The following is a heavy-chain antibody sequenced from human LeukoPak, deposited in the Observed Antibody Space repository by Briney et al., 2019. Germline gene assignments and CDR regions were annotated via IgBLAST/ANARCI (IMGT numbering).Heavy chain of an antibody. CDR1: GFTFSSYS. V-gene: IGHV3-21*01. J-gene: IGHJ4*02. CDR3: ATGRDCSGGSCYSVY. Sequence: PGGSLRLSCVASGFTFSSYSMIWVRQAPGKGLEWVSSISSSSSYIYYADSVKGRFTISRDNAKNSLYLQMNSLRAEDTAVYYCATGRDCSGGSCYSVYWGQGTLVTVSS. D-gene: IGHD2-15*01. CDR2: ISSSSSYI.